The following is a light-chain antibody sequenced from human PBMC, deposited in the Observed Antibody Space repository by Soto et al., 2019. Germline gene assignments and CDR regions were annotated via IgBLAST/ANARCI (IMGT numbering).Light chain of an antibody. J-gene: IGKJ1*01. CDR2: AAS. V-gene: IGKV1-8*01. CDR3: QQYYSYPRGT. Sequence: AIRMTQSPSSFSASTGVRVTITCRASQGISSYLAWYQQKPGKAPKLLIYAASTLQSGVPSRFSGSGSGTDFTLTISCLQSEDFATYYCQQYYSYPRGTFGQGTKVEIK. CDR1: QGISSY.